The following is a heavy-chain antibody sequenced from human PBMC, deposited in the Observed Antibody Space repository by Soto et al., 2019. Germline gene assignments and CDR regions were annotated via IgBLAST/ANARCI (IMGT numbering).Heavy chain of an antibody. CDR3: VRLNRDYYYYGMDV. V-gene: IGHV4-4*02. CDR1: GDSISNSKW. CDR2: IDHNGIT. Sequence: SETLSLTCAVSGDSISNSKWWTWVRQTPGKGLEWIGKIDHNGITNYNPSLESRVTILKDNSKNQLSLKLSSVTGADSAVYYCVRLNRDYYYYGMDVWGQGATVTVS. J-gene: IGHJ6*02.